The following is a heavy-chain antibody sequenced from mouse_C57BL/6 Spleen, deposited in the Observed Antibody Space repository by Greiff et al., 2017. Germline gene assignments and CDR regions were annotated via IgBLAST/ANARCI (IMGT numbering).Heavy chain of an antibody. Sequence: EVKLQQSGPELVKPGASVKISCKASGYTFTDYYMNWVKQSHGQSLEWIGDINPNNGGTSYNQKFKGKATLTVDKSSSTAYMELRSLTSEDSAVYYCARPYYSTIYAMDYWGQGTAVTVSA. CDR2: INPNNGGT. D-gene: IGHD2-5*01. V-gene: IGHV1-26*01. CDR1: GYTFTDYY. CDR3: ARPYYSTIYAMDY. J-gene: IGHJ4*01.